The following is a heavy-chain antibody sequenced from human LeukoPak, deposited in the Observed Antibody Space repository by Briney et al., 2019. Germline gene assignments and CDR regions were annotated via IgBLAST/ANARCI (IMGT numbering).Heavy chain of an antibody. CDR1: VRLISIITYY. V-gene: IGHV4-39*01. Sequence: SETLSLTCSVSVRLISIITYYWAWIRQPPGKGLEWIGCIYRSGSTYYNPSLKSRVTISVDTSKNQFSLKLRSVTAADTAVYYCALSVHGYSYTWPGHWGQGTLVTVFS. CDR2: IYRSGST. CDR3: ALSVHGYSYTWPGH. D-gene: IGHD5-24*01. J-gene: IGHJ4*02.